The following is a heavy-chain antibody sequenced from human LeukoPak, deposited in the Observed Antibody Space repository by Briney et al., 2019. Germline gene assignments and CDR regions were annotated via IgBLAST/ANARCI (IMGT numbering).Heavy chain of an antibody. V-gene: IGHV3-9*01. CDR1: GFIFHDHA. J-gene: IGHJ4*02. D-gene: IGHD3-22*01. CDR2: ISWDSGSI. CDR3: ARHKSYDSSGYYPYCFDY. Sequence: PGRSLRLSCAVSGFIFHDHAMHWVRQAPGKGLEWVSGISWDSGSIGYADSVKGRFTISRDNAKNSLYLQMNSLRAEDTAVYYCARHKSYDSSGYYPYCFDYWGQGTLVTVSS.